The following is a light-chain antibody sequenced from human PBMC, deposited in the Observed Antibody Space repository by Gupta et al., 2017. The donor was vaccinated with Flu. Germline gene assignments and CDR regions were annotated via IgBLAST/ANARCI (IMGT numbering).Light chain of an antibody. CDR1: NIASKS. V-gene: IGLV3-21*02. J-gene: IGLJ3*02. Sequence: SYVLTQPPSVSVAPGQTARITCGGDNIASKSVHWYQQKPGQAPVLVVYDDSDRPSGIPERFSGSNSGNTATLIISRVEAGDEADYYSQVWDSSTYHWVFGGGTKLTVL. CDR3: QVWDSSTYHWV. CDR2: DDS.